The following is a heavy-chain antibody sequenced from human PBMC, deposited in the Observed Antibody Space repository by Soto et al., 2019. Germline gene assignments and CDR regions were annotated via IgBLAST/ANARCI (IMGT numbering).Heavy chain of an antibody. CDR2: IIPIFGTA. V-gene: IGHV1-69*06. J-gene: IGHJ5*02. Sequence: ASVKVSCKASGCTFSSYAISWVRQAPGQGLEWMGGIIPIFGTANYAQKFQGRVTITADRSTSTAYMELSSLRSEDTAVYYCLCGYSFLDGLAPWGKGTLVTVSS. CDR3: LCGYSFLDGLAP. D-gene: IGHD5-18*01. CDR1: GCTFSSYA.